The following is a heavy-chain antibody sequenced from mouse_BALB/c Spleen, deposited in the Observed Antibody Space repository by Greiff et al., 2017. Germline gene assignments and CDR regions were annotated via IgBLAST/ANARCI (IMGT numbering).Heavy chain of an antibody. CDR1: GFTFSDYY. CDR3: ARGNGYSYYFDY. D-gene: IGHD2-3*01. Sequence: EVKLMESGGGLVKPGGSLKLSCAASGFTFSDYYMYWVRQTPEKRLEWVATISDGGSYTYYPDSVKGRFTISRDNAKNNLYLQMSSLKSEDTAMYYCARGNGYSYYFDYWGQGTTLTVSS. CDR2: ISDGGSYT. J-gene: IGHJ2*01. V-gene: IGHV5-4*02.